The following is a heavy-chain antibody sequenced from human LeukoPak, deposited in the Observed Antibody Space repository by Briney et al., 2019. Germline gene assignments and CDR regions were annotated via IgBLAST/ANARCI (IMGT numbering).Heavy chain of an antibody. D-gene: IGHD3-22*01. Sequence: SVKVSCKASGGTFSSYAISWVRQAPGQGLEWMGRIIPIFGIANYAQKFQGRVTITADKSTSTAYMELSSLRSEDTAVYYCAGESRPNYYDSSRYRFDYWGQGTLVTVSS. V-gene: IGHV1-69*04. CDR2: IIPIFGIA. J-gene: IGHJ4*02. CDR1: GGTFSSYA. CDR3: AGESRPNYYDSSRYRFDY.